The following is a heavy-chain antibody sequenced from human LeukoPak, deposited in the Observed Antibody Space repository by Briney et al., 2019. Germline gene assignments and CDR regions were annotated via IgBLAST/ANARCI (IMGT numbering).Heavy chain of an antibody. V-gene: IGHV3-23*01. Sequence: GGSLRLSCAASGFTFSNYGMSWVRQAPGKGLEWVLSIRGSGDTTFYADSVKGRFTISRDNSKNTLYLQMNSLEAEDTALYYCAKRDTSGSYYFDYWGQGTLVTVSS. D-gene: IGHD5-18*01. J-gene: IGHJ4*02. CDR1: GFTFSNYG. CDR2: IRGSGDTT. CDR3: AKRDTSGSYYFDY.